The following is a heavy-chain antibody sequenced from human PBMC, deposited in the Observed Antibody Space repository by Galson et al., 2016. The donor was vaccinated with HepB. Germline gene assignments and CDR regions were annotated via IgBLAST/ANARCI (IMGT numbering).Heavy chain of an antibody. CDR2: IWPGESDT. CDR3: ARYFGRDGYNFDF. CDR1: GYSFTSYW. D-gene: IGHD5-24*01. Sequence: QSGAEVKKPGESLKISCKGSGYSFTSYWIAWVRQMPGKGLEWMGIIWPGESDTAYSPSFQGQVTISADKSITTAYLQWRRLKASDTAIYYCARYFGRDGYNFDFWGPGTLVTVSS. V-gene: IGHV5-51*01. J-gene: IGHJ4*02.